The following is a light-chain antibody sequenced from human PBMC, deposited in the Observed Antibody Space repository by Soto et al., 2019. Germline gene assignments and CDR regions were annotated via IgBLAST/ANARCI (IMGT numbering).Light chain of an antibody. CDR2: GAS. CDR1: QSVDTY. J-gene: IGKJ3*01. CDR3: QQRSNRPPWT. V-gene: IGKV3-11*01. Sequence: EVVLTQSPATLSLSPGESATLSCRVSQSVDTYLAWYQQKPGQPPRLLIYGASNRATGIPARFSGSGSGTDFTLSITALEPEDFAVYYCQQRSNRPPWTFGPGTKV.